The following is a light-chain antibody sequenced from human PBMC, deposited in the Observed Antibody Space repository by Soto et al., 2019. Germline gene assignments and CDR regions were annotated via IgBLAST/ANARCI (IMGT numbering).Light chain of an antibody. Sequence: QSVLTQPPSASGTPGQRVTISCSGSSSNIGSNTVNWYQQFPGTAPKLLIYSNNQRPSGVPDRFSGSKSGTSASLAISGLQSEDEAGYYCAAWDGSLSGQVFGGGTKVTVL. CDR3: AAWDGSLSGQV. CDR1: SSNIGSNT. CDR2: SNN. J-gene: IGLJ2*01. V-gene: IGLV1-44*01.